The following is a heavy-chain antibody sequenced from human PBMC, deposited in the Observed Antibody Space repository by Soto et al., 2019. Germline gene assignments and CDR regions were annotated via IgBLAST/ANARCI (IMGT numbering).Heavy chain of an antibody. V-gene: IGHV3-74*01. CDR2: INSDGSST. Sequence: EVQLVESGGGLVQPGGSLRLSCAASGFTFSSYWMHWVRKAPGKGLVWVSRINSDGSSTSYADSVEGRFTISRDNAKNTLYLQMNSLRAEDTAIYYCARVQLRSTGWYPWGQGTLVTVSS. J-gene: IGHJ5*02. D-gene: IGHD6-19*01. CDR1: GFTFSSYW. CDR3: ARVQLRSTGWYP.